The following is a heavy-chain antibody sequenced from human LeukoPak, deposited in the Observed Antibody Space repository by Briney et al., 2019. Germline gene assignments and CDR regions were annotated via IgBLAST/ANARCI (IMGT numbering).Heavy chain of an antibody. Sequence: PSETLSLTCTVSGGSISSYYWSWIRQPPGKGLEWIGCIYYSGSTNYNPSLKSRVTISVDTSKNQFSLKLSSVTAADTAVYYCARSPDSDRLDYWGQGTLVTVSS. V-gene: IGHV4-59*01. CDR2: IYYSGST. J-gene: IGHJ4*02. D-gene: IGHD3-22*01. CDR1: GGSISSYY. CDR3: ARSPDSDRLDY.